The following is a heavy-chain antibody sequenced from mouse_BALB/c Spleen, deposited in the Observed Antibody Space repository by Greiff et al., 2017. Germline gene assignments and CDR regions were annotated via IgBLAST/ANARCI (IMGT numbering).Heavy chain of an antibody. CDR1: GYSITSGYY. V-gene: IGHV3-6*02. D-gene: IGHD1-1*01. Sequence: EVQVVESGPGLVKPSQSLSLTCSVTGYSITSGYYWNWIRQFPGNKLEWMGYISYDGSNNYNPSLKNRISITRDTSKNQFFLKLNSVTTEDTATYDCARRDYGSSWFAYWGQGTLVTVSA. J-gene: IGHJ3*01. CDR2: ISYDGSN. CDR3: ARRDYGSSWFAY.